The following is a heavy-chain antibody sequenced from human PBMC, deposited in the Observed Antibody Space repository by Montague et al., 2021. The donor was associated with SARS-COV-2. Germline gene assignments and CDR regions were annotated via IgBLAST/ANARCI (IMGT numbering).Heavy chain of an antibody. CDR3: ASMVRAQVYYFDY. D-gene: IGHD3-10*01. V-gene: IGHV4-39*01. CDR2: ISYSGST. Sequence: SETLFLTCTVSGGSISSSSYYWGWIRQPSGKGLEWIGSISYSGSTDYXPSLKSLVTISVDTSKNQFSLKLSSVTAADTAVYYCASMVRAQVYYFDYWGQGTLVTVSS. J-gene: IGHJ4*02. CDR1: GGSISSSSYY.